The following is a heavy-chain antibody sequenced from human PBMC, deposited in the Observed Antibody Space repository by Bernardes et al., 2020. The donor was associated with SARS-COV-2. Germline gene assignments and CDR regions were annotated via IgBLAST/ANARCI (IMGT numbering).Heavy chain of an antibody. D-gene: IGHD7-27*01. CDR1: GGSISSSNW. CDR3: ARPTGDLWGGSWFAP. V-gene: IGHV4-4*02. Sequence: SETLSLTRAVSGGSISSSNWWSWVRQPPGKGLEWIGEIYHSGSTNYNPSLKSRVTISVDKSKNQFSLKLSSVTAADTAVYYCARPTGDLWGGSWFAPWGQGPLVTGSS. CDR2: IYHSGST. J-gene: IGHJ5*02.